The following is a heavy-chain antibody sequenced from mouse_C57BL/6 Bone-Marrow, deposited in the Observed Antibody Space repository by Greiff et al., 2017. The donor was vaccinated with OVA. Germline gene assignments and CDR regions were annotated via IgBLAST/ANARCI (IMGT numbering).Heavy chain of an antibody. V-gene: IGHV1-69*01. CDR1: GYTFTSYW. CDR3: AIYYGSSSNYFDY. J-gene: IGHJ2*01. D-gene: IGHD1-1*01. Sequence: QVQLQQPGAELVMPGASVKLSCKASGYTFTSYWMHWVKQRPGQGLEWIGEIDPSDSYTNYNQKFKGKSTLTVDKSSSTAYMQLSSLTSEDSAVYYCAIYYGSSSNYFDYWGQGTTLTVSS. CDR2: IDPSDSYT.